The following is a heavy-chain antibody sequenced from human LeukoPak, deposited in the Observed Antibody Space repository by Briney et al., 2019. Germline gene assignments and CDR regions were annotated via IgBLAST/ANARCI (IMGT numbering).Heavy chain of an antibody. V-gene: IGHV3-48*03. Sequence: GGSLRLSCAASGFTFSSYEIHWVRQAAGKGLEWISYISSTGSIIYYADSVKGRFTISRDNAKSSLDLQMSNLRAEDTAIYYCVRGLSIRGYRHFQGWGQGTLVIVSS. J-gene: IGHJ1*01. D-gene: IGHD3-22*01. CDR2: ISSTGSII. CDR1: GFTFSSYE. CDR3: VRGLSIRGYRHFQG.